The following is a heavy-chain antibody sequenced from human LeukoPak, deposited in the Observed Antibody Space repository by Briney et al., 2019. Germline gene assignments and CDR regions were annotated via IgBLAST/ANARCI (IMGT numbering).Heavy chain of an antibody. Sequence: GGSLRLSCAASGFTFSSYAMSWVRQAPGKGLEWVSAISGSGGSTHYADSVKGRFTISRDNSKNTLYLQMNSLRAEDTAVYYCARDFDVGMHAFDIWGQGTMVTVSS. J-gene: IGHJ3*02. CDR3: ARDFDVGMHAFDI. V-gene: IGHV3-23*01. CDR2: ISGSGGST. CDR1: GFTFSSYA.